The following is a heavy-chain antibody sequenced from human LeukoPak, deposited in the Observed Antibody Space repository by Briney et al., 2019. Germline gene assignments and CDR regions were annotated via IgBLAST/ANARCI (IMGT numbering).Heavy chain of an antibody. Sequence: SETLSLTCTVSGGSISSSSYYWGWIRQPPGKGLEWIGSIYYSGSTYYNPSLKSRVTISVDTSKNQFSLKLSSVTAADTAVYYCARQFITSSSSGDWFDPWGQGTLVTVSS. CDR1: GGSISSSSYY. J-gene: IGHJ5*02. V-gene: IGHV4-39*01. D-gene: IGHD6-6*01. CDR3: ARQFITSSSSGDWFDP. CDR2: IYYSGST.